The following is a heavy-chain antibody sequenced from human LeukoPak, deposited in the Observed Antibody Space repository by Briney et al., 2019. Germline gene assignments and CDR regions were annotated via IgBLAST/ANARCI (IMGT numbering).Heavy chain of an antibody. CDR2: IYSGDSDT. CDR3: ARREASANFDY. J-gene: IGHJ4*02. D-gene: IGHD2-15*01. V-gene: IGHV5-51*01. Sequence: GESLKISCQGSGYSFSNFWIGWVRQMPGKGLEWMGIIYSGDSDTRYSPSFQGQVIISADRSVNTVYLQWDSLKASDTATYYCARREASANFDYWGQGTLVTVSS. CDR1: GYSFSNFW.